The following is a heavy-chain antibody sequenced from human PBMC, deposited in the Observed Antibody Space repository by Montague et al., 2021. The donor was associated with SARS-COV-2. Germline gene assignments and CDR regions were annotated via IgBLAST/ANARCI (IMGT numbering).Heavy chain of an antibody. CDR1: GDSIKNDRYY. J-gene: IGHJ3*01. Sequence: SETLSLTCSVSGDSIKNDRYYWAWIRQTPGKGLEWIGYIHHSETTNYNPSLESRVSISLDTPKSQTFLNLKSVTAADTALYYCAREGAYGEYEDAFDVWGQGTLVIVSS. D-gene: IGHD2-21*01. V-gene: IGHV4-61*01. CDR3: AREGAYGEYEDAFDV. CDR2: IHHSETT.